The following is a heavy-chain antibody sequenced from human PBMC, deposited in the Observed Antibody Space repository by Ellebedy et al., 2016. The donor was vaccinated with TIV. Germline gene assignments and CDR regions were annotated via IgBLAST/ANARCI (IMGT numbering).Heavy chain of an antibody. D-gene: IGHD2-2*01. CDR2: INNNGTYT. Sequence: GESLKISCAASGFTFSGYWMHWVRQAPGEGLVWVSRINNNGTYTHSADFVKGRFTTSRDNAKNPVYLQMNSLRVEDTAVYYCVQDSTTPGWGQGTLVTVSS. CDR1: GFTFSGYW. CDR3: VQDSTTPG. V-gene: IGHV3-74*01. J-gene: IGHJ4*02.